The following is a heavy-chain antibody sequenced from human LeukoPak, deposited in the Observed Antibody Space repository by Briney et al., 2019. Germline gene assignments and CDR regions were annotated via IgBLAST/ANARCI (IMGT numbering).Heavy chain of an antibody. CDR2: IIPIFGTA. V-gene: IGHV1-69*13. CDR1: GGTFSSYA. Sequence: GASVKVSCKASGGTFSSYAISWVRQAPGQGLEWMGGIIPIFGTANYAQKFQGRVTITADESTSTAYMELSSLRSEDTAVYYCASPGILHLVPADGGFLFDYWGQGTLVTVSS. CDR3: ASPGILHLVPADGGFLFDY. J-gene: IGHJ4*02. D-gene: IGHD2-2*01.